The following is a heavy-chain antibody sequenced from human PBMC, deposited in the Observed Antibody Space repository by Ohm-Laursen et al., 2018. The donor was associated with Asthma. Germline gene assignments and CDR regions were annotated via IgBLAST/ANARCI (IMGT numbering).Heavy chain of an antibody. CDR1: GGSISSYY. D-gene: IGHD4-23*01. Sequence: SETLSLICTVSGGSISSYYWSWIRQPPGKGLEWIGYIYYSGSTNYNPSLKSRVTISVDTSKNQFSLKLSSVTAADTAVYYCARTDYGGNQFDYWGQGTLVTVSS. J-gene: IGHJ4*02. CDR2: IYYSGST. V-gene: IGHV4-59*01. CDR3: ARTDYGGNQFDY.